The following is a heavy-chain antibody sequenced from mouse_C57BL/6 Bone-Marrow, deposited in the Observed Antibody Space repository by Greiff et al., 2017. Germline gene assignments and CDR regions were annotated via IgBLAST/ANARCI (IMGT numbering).Heavy chain of an antibody. V-gene: IGHV1-81*01. J-gene: IGHJ1*03. CDR2: IYPRSGNT. CDR1: GYTFTSYG. CDR3: ARSLYYYVDV. Sequence: QVQLKQSGAELARPGASVKLSCKASGYTFTSYGISWVKQRTGQGLEWIGEIYPRSGNTYYNEKFKGKATLTADKSSSTAYMELRSLTSEDSAVYFCARSLYYYVDVWGTGTTVTVSS. D-gene: IGHD1-1*01.